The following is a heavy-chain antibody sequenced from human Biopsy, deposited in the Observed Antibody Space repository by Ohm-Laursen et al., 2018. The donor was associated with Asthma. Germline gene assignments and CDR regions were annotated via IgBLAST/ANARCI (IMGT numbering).Heavy chain of an antibody. CDR2: MSYDGSIK. CDR1: GFMFRSFG. D-gene: IGHD3-10*01. V-gene: IGHV3-30*03. Sequence: SLRLSCSASGFMFRSFGMHWVRQAPGKGLEWVALMSYDGSIKDYADSVKGRFTISRDNSINTLYLHMNSLRVEDTAVYYCARGLDYSGRSGFDYWGQGTLVTVSS. CDR3: ARGLDYSGRSGFDY. J-gene: IGHJ4*02.